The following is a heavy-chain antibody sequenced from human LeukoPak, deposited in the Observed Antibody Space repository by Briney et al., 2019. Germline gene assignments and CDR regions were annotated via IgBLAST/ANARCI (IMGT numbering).Heavy chain of an antibody. D-gene: IGHD3-3*02. CDR2: IRSSSSTT. Sequence: GGSLRLSCAASGFTFSSYSMNWVRETLGEGLERGSYIRSSSSTTDYADPVKGRFTISRDNSKNSLYLQMNSLKAEDTAVYYCAISIRSTMLDYYMDLWGKGTTVTVSS. CDR3: AISIRSTMLDYYMDL. V-gene: IGHV3-48*04. CDR1: GFTFSSYS. J-gene: IGHJ6*03.